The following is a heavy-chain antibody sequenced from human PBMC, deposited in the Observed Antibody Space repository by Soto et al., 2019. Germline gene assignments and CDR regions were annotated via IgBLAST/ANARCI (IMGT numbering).Heavy chain of an antibody. D-gene: IGHD4-17*01. CDR1: GGTFSNTA. V-gene: IGHV1-69*01. Sequence: QVQLVQSGAEVKKPGSSVKVSCKASGGTFSNTAFIWVRQAPGQGLEWMGGIIPIFGAPNYAQKFQGRLRISADDSASKAYMALNTLTSDDTAVYYCATPAEPLNTAMLRGLAHWGQGTLVTVSS. J-gene: IGHJ4*02. CDR3: ATPAEPLNTAMLRGLAH. CDR2: IIPIFGAP.